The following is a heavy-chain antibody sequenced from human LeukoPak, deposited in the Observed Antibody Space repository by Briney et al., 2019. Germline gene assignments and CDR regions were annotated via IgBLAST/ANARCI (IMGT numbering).Heavy chain of an antibody. D-gene: IGHD6-13*01. V-gene: IGHV5-51*01. J-gene: IGHJ4*02. CDR1: GYSFTSYW. CDR2: LYPGDSDT. Sequence: GESLKISCKSSGYSFTSYWIAWVRQMPGKGLEWMGILYPGDSDTRYSPSFQGQVTISADKSISTAYLQWSSLKASDTAMYYCARRASSSWVFDYWGQGTLVTVSS. CDR3: ARRASSSWVFDY.